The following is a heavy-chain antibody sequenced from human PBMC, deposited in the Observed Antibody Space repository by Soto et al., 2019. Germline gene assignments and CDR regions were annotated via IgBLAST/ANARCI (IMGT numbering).Heavy chain of an antibody. CDR3: AREIVKTGEYYLDS. Sequence: GGTLRLSCAASGFTFRSYWMHWVRQAPGKGLVWVSRLNRDGSSTSYADSVKGRVTISRDTAKNTLYLQMNSLRAEDTAVYYCAREIVKTGEYYLDSWRLGTLVTVSS. CDR2: LNRDGSST. J-gene: IGHJ4*02. D-gene: IGHD3-22*01. CDR1: GFTFRSYW. V-gene: IGHV3-74*01.